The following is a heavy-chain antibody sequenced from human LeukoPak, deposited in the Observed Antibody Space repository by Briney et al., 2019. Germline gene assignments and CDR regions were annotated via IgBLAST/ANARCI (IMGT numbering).Heavy chain of an antibody. CDR1: GGTFSSYA. V-gene: IGHV1-69*13. J-gene: IGHJ5*02. D-gene: IGHD4-17*01. Sequence: ASVKVSCKASGGTFSSYAISWVRQAPGQGLEWMGGIIPIFGTANYAQKFQGRVTITADESTSTAYMELSSLRSEDTAVYYCAKDRIGHGDYIGWFDPWGQGTLVTVSS. CDR3: AKDRIGHGDYIGWFDP. CDR2: IIPIFGTA.